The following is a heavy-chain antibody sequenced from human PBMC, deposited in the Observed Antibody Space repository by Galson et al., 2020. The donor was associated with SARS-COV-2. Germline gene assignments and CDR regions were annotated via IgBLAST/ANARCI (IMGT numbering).Heavy chain of an antibody. CDR2: FDPEDGET. Sequence: ASVKVSCKVSGYTLTELSMHWVRQAPGKGLEWMGGFDPEDGETIYAQKFQGRVTMTEDTSTDTAYMEPSSLRSEDTAVYYCATAPAVVVPAAISRDNWFDPWGQGTLVTVSS. CDR1: GYTLTELS. CDR3: ATAPAVVVPAAISRDNWFDP. J-gene: IGHJ5*02. D-gene: IGHD2-2*01. V-gene: IGHV1-24*01.